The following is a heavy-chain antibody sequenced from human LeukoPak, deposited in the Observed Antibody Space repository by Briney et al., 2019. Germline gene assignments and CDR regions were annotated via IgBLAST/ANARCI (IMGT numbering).Heavy chain of an antibody. V-gene: IGHV1-69*13. CDR3: ARQTGGGKPYYFDY. Sequence: SVKVSCKASGGTSSSYAISWVRQAPGQGLEWMGGIIPIFGTANYAQKFQGRVTITADESTSTAYMELSSLRSEDTAVYYCARQTGGGKPYYFDYWGQGTLVTVSS. CDR1: GGTSSSYA. D-gene: IGHD1-14*01. CDR2: IIPIFGTA. J-gene: IGHJ4*02.